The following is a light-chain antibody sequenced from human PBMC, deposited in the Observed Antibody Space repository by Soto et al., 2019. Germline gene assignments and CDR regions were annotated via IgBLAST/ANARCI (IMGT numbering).Light chain of an antibody. V-gene: IGLV1-44*01. Sequence: QSVLTPPPSASGTPGQTIAISCSGGSSNIGSHTVNWYQQLPGTAPRLLIYSNTQRPSGVPDRFSGSKSGTSASLAITGLQSEDEGDYYCAAWDDSLNGVVFGGGTKLTVL. CDR2: SNT. J-gene: IGLJ2*01. CDR3: AAWDDSLNGVV. CDR1: SSNIGSHT.